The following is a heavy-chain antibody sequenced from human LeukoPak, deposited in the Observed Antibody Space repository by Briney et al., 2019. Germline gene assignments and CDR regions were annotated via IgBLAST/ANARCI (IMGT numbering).Heavy chain of an antibody. Sequence: ASVKVSCKASGYTFTSYGISGVGQAPGKGLEWMGWISAYNGNTNYAQKLQGRVTMTTDTSTSTAYMELRSLRSDDTAVYYCARDRGTAIVYYYYGMDVWGQGTTVTVSS. J-gene: IGHJ6*02. V-gene: IGHV1-18*01. CDR3: ARDRGTAIVYYYYGMDV. D-gene: IGHD5-18*01. CDR2: ISAYNGNT. CDR1: GYTFTSYG.